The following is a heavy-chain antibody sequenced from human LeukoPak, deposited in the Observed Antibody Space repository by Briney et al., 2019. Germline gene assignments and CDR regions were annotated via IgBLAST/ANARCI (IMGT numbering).Heavy chain of an antibody. J-gene: IGHJ6*02. D-gene: IGHD2-15*01. CDR3: AGYCSGGSCYFANYYYGMDV. CDR1: GGTFSSYA. V-gene: IGHV1-69*13. Sequence: SVKVSCKASGGTFSSYAISWVRQAPGQGLEWMGGIIPIFGTANYAQKFQGRVTITADESTSTAYMELSSLRSEDTAVYYCAGYCSGGSCYFANYYYGMDVWGQGTTVTVS. CDR2: IIPIFGTA.